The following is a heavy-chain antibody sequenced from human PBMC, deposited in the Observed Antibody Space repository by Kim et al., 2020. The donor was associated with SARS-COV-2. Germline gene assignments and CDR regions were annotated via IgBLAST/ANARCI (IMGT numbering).Heavy chain of an antibody. Sequence: GGSLRLSCAASGFTFSSYGMHWVRQAPGKGLEWVAVISYDGSNKNYVDSVKGRFTISRDNAKNTLYLQMNSPRAEDTAVYYCARDIASYSSGWISYYYGMDVWGQGTTVTVSS. CDR2: ISYDGSNK. D-gene: IGHD6-19*01. J-gene: IGHJ6*02. V-gene: IGHV3-30*04. CDR1: GFTFSSYG. CDR3: ARDIASYSSGWISYYYGMDV.